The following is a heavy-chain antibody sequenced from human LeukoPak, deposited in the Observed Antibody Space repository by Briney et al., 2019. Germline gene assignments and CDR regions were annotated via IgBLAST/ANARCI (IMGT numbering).Heavy chain of an antibody. V-gene: IGHV1-69*04. CDR1: GGTFSSYA. Sequence: GSSVKVSCKASGGTFSSYAISWVRQAPGQGLEWMGRIIPILGIANYAQKFQGRVTITADKSTSTVYMELSSLRSEDTAVYYCARGTPGWFEPWGQGTLVTVSS. CDR2: IIPILGIA. CDR3: ARGTPGWFEP. D-gene: IGHD2-15*01. J-gene: IGHJ5*02.